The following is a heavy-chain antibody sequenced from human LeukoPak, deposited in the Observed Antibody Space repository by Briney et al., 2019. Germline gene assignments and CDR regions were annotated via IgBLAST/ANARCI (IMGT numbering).Heavy chain of an antibody. V-gene: IGHV6-1*01. D-gene: IGHD1-26*01. CDR3: ASGWALS. CDR1: GDSVSNKNGA. CDR2: TYFRSEWHT. J-gene: IGHJ5*02. Sequence: SQTLSLTCDVSGDSVSNKNGAWNWIRQSPSRGPEWLGRTYFRSEWHTDYAVSVKGRIAITADTSKNQFSLQLASVTPEDTAVYYCASGWALSWGQGSLVTVSS.